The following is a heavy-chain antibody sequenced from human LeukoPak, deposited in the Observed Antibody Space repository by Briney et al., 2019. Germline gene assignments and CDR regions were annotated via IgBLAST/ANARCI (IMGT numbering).Heavy chain of an antibody. D-gene: IGHD6-6*01. CDR2: ISAYNGNT. J-gene: IGHJ5*02. Sequence: GASVKVSCKASGYTFTGYYMHWVRQAPGQGLEWMGWISAYNGNTNYAQKLQGRVTMTTDTSTSTAYTELRSLRSDDTAVYYCARGVAARRAFDPWGQGTLVTVSS. CDR1: GYTFTGYY. CDR3: ARGVAARRAFDP. V-gene: IGHV1-18*04.